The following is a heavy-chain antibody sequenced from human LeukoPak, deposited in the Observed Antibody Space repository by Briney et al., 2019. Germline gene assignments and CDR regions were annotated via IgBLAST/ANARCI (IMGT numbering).Heavy chain of an antibody. CDR1: GFSFSSCA. CDR3: AKFTTVNMYFHH. D-gene: IGHD4-11*01. Sequence: GGSLRLSCAGSGFSFSSCAMNWVRQAPGKGLEWVSGISGSGGRTDYADSVKGRFTISRVNSKNTLYLQMNSLRAEDTAVYYCAKFTTVNMYFHHWGQGTLVTVSS. CDR2: ISGSGGRT. J-gene: IGHJ1*01. V-gene: IGHV3-23*01.